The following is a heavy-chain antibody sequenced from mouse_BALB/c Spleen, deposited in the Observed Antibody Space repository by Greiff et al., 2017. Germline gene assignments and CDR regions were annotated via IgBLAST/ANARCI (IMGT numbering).Heavy chain of an antibody. V-gene: IGHV1-18*01. J-gene: IGHJ4*01. CDR1: GYSFTGYT. Sequence: EVMLVESGPELVKPGASMKISCKASGYSFTGYTMNWVKQSHGKNLEWIGLINPYNGGTSYNQKFKGKATLTVDKSSSTAYMELLSLTSEDSAVYYCAITTVVGDYAMDYWGQGTSVTVSS. CDR2: INPYNGGT. D-gene: IGHD1-1*01. CDR3: AITTVVGDYAMDY.